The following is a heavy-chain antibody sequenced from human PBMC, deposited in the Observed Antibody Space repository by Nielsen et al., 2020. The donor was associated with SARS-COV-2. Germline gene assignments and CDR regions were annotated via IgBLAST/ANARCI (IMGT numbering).Heavy chain of an antibody. Sequence: SLKISCAASGFTFDDYAMHWVRQAPGKGLEWVSGISWNSGSIGYADSVKGRFTISRDNAKNSLYLQMNSLRAEDTALYYCAEDIMWDQAGYFQHWGQGTLVTVSS. V-gene: IGHV3-9*01. D-gene: IGHD1-26*01. CDR2: ISWNSGSI. J-gene: IGHJ1*01. CDR3: AEDIMWDQAGYFQH. CDR1: GFTFDDYA.